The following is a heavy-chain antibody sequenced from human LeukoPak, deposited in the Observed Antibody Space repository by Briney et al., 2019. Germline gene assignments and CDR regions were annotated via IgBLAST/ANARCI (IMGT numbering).Heavy chain of an antibody. V-gene: IGHV3-11*01. D-gene: IGHD2-2*02. Sequence: GGSLRLSCAASGFTFSDYYMSWIRQAPGKGLEWVSYISSSGSTIYYADSVKGRFTISRDNAKNSLYLQMNSLRAEDTAVYYCARDTYPYIKSGHMDVWGQGTTATVSS. CDR3: ARDTYPYIKSGHMDV. CDR1: GFTFSDYY. J-gene: IGHJ6*02. CDR2: ISSSGSTI.